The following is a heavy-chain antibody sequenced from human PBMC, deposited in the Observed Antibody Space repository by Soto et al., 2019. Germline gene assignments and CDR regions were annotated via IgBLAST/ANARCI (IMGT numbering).Heavy chain of an antibody. CDR2: INQDGSVK. CDR1: GFTLSSYW. D-gene: IGHD2-2*01. Sequence: PGGSLRLSCAASGFTLSSYWMSWVRQAPGKGLEWVANINQDGSVKYYVDSVKGRFTISRDYAQNSVHLQMNNLRAEDTAAYYCVRAVAAASTYWGQGTLVTVSS. CDR3: VRAVAAASTY. V-gene: IGHV3-7*01. J-gene: IGHJ4*02.